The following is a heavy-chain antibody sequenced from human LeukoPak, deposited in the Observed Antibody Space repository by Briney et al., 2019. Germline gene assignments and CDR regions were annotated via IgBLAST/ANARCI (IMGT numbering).Heavy chain of an antibody. CDR1: GFTFSDYW. Sequence: GGSLTLSCAASGFTFSDYWMHWVRQAPGKGLVWVSRINSDGSSTSYADSVKGRFTISRDNAKNTLYLQMNSLRAEDTAVYYCARTSDYDYVWGSYRYYDIWGQGTMVTVSS. V-gene: IGHV3-74*01. CDR3: ARTSDYDYVWGSYRYYDI. J-gene: IGHJ3*02. CDR2: INSDGSST. D-gene: IGHD3-16*02.